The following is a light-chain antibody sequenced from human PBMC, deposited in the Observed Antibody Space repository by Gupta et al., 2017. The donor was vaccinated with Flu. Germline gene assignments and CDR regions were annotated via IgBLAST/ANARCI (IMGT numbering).Light chain of an antibody. CDR2: DVY. V-gene: IGLV2-8*01. CDR3: SSYEGSDTPEV. Sequence: QSALSQPPSASGSPGQSVTISCTGVRSDVGGYYYVSWFQQHPGKAPKLMLYDVYKRPSGVPERFSGSRSGETASLHVSGLQAEDEADYYCSSYEGSDTPEVFGPGTTVTVL. J-gene: IGLJ1*01. CDR1: RSDVGGYYY.